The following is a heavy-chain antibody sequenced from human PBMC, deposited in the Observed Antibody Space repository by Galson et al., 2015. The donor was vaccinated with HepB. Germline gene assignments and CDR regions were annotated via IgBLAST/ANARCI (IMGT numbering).Heavy chain of an antibody. CDR3: ARGKSGIAAAGGPPYPDY. J-gene: IGHJ4*02. V-gene: IGHV3-33*08. CDR2: IWYDGSNK. D-gene: IGHD6-13*01. CDR1: GFTFSSYG. Sequence: SLRLSCAASGFTFSSYGMHWVRQAPGKGLEWVAVIWYDGSNKYYADSVKGRFTISRDNSKNTLYLQLNSLRAEDTAVYYCARGKSGIAAAGGPPYPDYWGQGTLVTVSS.